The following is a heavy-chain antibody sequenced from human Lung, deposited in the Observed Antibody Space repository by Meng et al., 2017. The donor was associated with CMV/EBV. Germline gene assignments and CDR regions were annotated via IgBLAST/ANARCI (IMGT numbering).Heavy chain of an antibody. CDR1: GDTFTSYY. CDR2: INPSGGST. D-gene: IGHD3-3*01. CDR3: ARDPRLSTYYDFWSGYKNGMDV. J-gene: IGHJ6*02. V-gene: IGHV1-46*01. Sequence: AVKVSCXASGDTFTSYYMHWVRQAPGQGLEWMGIINPSGGSTSYAQKFQGRVTMTRDTSTSTVYMELSSLRSEDTAVYYCARDPRLSTYYDFWSGYKNGMDVWGQGTTVTVSS.